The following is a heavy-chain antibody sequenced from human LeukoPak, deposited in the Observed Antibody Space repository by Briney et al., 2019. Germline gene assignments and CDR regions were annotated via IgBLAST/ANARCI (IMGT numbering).Heavy chain of an antibody. CDR2: ISGSGGST. J-gene: IGHJ4*02. V-gene: IGHV3-23*01. CDR1: GFTFSSYA. Sequence: GGSLRLPCAASGFTFSSYAMSWVRQAPGKGLEWVSAISGSGGSTYYADSVKGRFTISRDNSKNTLNLQMNSLRAEDTAVYYCAKDLRNHNYYYDSSAYYDYWGQGTLVTVSS. CDR3: AKDLRNHNYYYDSSAYYDY. D-gene: IGHD3-22*01.